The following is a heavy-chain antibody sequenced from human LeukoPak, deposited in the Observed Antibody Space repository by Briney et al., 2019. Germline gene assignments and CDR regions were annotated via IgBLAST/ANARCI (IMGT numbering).Heavy chain of an antibody. D-gene: IGHD6-6*01. V-gene: IGHV3-9*01. CDR3: AKDKEYRSSGDFDY. CDR1: GFTFDDYA. CDR2: ISWNSGSI. Sequence: GGSLRLSCAASGFTFDDYAMHWVRQAPGKGLEWVSGISWNSGSIGYADSVKGRFTISRDNAKNSLYLQMNSLRAEDTALYYCAKDKEYRSSGDFDYWGQGTLVTVSS. J-gene: IGHJ4*02.